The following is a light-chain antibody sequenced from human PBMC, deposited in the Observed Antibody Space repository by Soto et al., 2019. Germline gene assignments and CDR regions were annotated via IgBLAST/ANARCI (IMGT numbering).Light chain of an antibody. V-gene: IGKV3-20*01. J-gene: IGKJ1*01. CDR3: QQYGSSPRT. CDR1: QSVSSSY. Sequence: EIVLTQSPGTLSLSPGERATLSCRASQSVSSSYLAWYQQKPGQAPRLLIYGASNRATGIPDRFSGSGSGTDFTLTISRLEPEGFAVYCCQQYGSSPRTFGQGTNVEIK. CDR2: GAS.